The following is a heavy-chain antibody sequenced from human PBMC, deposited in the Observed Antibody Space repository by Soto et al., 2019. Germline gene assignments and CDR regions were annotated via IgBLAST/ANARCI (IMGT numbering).Heavy chain of an antibody. CDR2: IYYSGST. J-gene: IGHJ6*02. CDR1: GGSISSYY. Sequence: SETLSLTCTVSGGSISSYYWSWIRQPPGKGLEWIGYIYYSGSTNYNPSLKSRVTISVDTSKNQFSLKLSSVTAADTAVYYCARGGGLYDFWSGYPNWPPYVMDVWGQGTTVTVSS. V-gene: IGHV4-59*01. CDR3: ARGGGLYDFWSGYPNWPPYVMDV. D-gene: IGHD3-3*01.